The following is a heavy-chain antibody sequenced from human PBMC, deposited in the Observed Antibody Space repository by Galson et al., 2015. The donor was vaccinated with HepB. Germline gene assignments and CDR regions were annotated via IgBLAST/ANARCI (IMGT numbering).Heavy chain of an antibody. V-gene: IGHV5-10-1*01. CDR1: GYSFTSYW. CDR3: ARHEVLDSSGYEYYYYYGMDV. Sequence: QSGAEVKKPGESLRISCKGSGYSFTSYWISWVRQMPGKGLEWMGRIDPSDSYTNYSPSFQGHVTISADKSISTAYLQWSSLKASDTAMYYCARHEVLDSSGYEYYYYYGMDVWGQGTTVTVSS. D-gene: IGHD3-22*01. J-gene: IGHJ6*02. CDR2: IDPSDSYT.